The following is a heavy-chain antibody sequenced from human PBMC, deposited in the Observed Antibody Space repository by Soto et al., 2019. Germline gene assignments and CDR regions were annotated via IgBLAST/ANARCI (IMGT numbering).Heavy chain of an antibody. J-gene: IGHJ6*02. CDR2: INPNSGGT. V-gene: IGHV1-2*04. Sequence: ASVKVSCKASGYTFTGYYMHWVRQAPGQGLEWMGWINPNSGGTNYAQKFQGWVTMTRDTSISTAYMELSRLRSDDTAVYYCAREVGRSSGWSPPRRDYGMDVWGQGTTVTVS. CDR1: GYTFTGYY. CDR3: AREVGRSSGWSPPRRDYGMDV. D-gene: IGHD6-19*01.